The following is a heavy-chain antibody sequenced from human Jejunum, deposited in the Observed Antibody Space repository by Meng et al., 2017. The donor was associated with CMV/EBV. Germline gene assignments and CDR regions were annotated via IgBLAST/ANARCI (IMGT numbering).Heavy chain of an antibody. D-gene: IGHD2-21*02. CDR1: GYAFPSYG. CDR2: VSTYDGNT. J-gene: IGHJ4*02. Sequence: SGYAFPSYGISWVRQAPGQGLEWMGWVSTYDGNTHYAQELQGGATMTTDTTTGTACMKVRSLKSDDSAVYYCARGVVTMTRYYFDYWGQGTLVTVSS. V-gene: IGHV1-18*01. CDR3: ARGVVTMTRYYFDY.